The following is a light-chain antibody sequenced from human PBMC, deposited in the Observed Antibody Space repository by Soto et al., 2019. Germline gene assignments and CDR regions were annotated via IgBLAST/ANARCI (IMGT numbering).Light chain of an antibody. CDR2: DVS. Sequence: QSVLTQPASVSGSPGQSITISCTGTSSDVGGYNYVSWYQQHPGKAPKLMIYDVSHRPSGVSNRFSGSKSGNTASLTISGLQAEDEADYYCSSYTSSSRDVFGTGTKVTVL. CDR1: SSDVGGYNY. V-gene: IGLV2-14*01. J-gene: IGLJ1*01. CDR3: SSYTSSSRDV.